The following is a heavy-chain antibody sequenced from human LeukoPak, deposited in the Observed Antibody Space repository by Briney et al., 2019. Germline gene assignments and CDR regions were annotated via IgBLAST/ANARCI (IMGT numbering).Heavy chain of an antibody. J-gene: IGHJ6*02. CDR2: ISYDGSNK. CDR1: GFTFSSYA. CDR3: AREPNDYGDPYYGMDV. Sequence: GGSLRLSCAASGFTFSSYAMHWVRQAPGKGLEWVAVISYDGSNKYYADSVKGRSTISRDNSKNTLYLQMNSLRAEDTAVYYCAREPNDYGDPYYGMDVWGQGTTVTVSS. V-gene: IGHV3-30*04. D-gene: IGHD4-17*01.